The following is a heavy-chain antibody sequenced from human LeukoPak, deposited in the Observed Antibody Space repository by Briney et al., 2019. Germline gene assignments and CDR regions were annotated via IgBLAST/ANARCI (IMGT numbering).Heavy chain of an antibody. V-gene: IGHV1-2*02. J-gene: IGHJ4*02. CDR3: ARTPRTYYYDSSGYSHFDY. D-gene: IGHD3-22*01. CDR2: INPNSGGT. Sequence: ASVKVSCKASGYTFTGYYMHWVRQAPGQGLEWMGWINPNSGGTNYAQKFQGRVTMTRDTSISTAYMELSRLRSDDTAVYCCARTPRTYYYDSSGYSHFDYWGQGTLVTVSS. CDR1: GYTFTGYY.